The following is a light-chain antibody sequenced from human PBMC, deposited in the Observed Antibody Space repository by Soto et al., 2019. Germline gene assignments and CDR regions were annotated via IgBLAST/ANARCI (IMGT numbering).Light chain of an antibody. J-gene: IGKJ4*01. Sequence: EIVLTQSPATLSLSPGERATLSCRASQSVSSYLAWYQQKAGQAPRLLISDASNRATGIPARFSGSVSGTDFTLTISSLEPEDFAVYYCQQRSNWRWLTFGGGTKVEIK. V-gene: IGKV3-11*01. CDR2: DAS. CDR3: QQRSNWRWLT. CDR1: QSVSSY.